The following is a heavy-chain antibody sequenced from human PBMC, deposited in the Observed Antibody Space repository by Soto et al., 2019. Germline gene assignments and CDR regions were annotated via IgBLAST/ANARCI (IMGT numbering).Heavy chain of an antibody. CDR3: AGYDSSGYWGGY. D-gene: IGHD3-22*01. CDR1: GGSISSSSYY. CDR2: IDYSGST. V-gene: IGHV4-39*01. J-gene: IGHJ4*02. Sequence: QRQLQESGPGLVKPSETLSLTCTVSGGSISSSSYYWGWIRQPPGKGLEWIGSIDYSGSTYYNPSLMSRVTISIDTSKNQFSLKLSSVTASDTDVYYCAGYDSSGYWGGYWCQGTLVTVSS.